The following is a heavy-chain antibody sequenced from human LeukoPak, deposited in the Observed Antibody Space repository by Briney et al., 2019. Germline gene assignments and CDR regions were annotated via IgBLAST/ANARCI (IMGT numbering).Heavy chain of an antibody. V-gene: IGHV3-48*03. CDR2: ISSRGDFI. J-gene: IGHJ4*02. CDR1: GFTFSSYE. Sequence: GGSLRLSCVGSGFTFSSYEMNWVRQAPGKGLEWVSYISSRGDFIYYADSVKGRFTISRDNAKNSLYLQMISLRAEDTAVYSCARARNSGWNIDYWGRGTLVTVSS. CDR3: ARARNSGWNIDY. D-gene: IGHD6-19*01.